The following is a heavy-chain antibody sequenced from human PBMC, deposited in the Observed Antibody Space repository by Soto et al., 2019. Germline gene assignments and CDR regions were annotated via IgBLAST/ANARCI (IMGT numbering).Heavy chain of an antibody. CDR3: ASIRPVRLGELSLEYYFDY. CDR2: INHSGST. D-gene: IGHD3-16*02. Sequence: SETLSLTCAVYGGSFSGYYWSWIRQPPGKGLEWIGEINHSGSTNYNPSLKSRVTISVDTSKNQFSLKLSSVTAADTAVYYCASIRPVRLGELSLEYYFDYWGQGTLVTVSS. J-gene: IGHJ4*02. CDR1: GGSFSGYY. V-gene: IGHV4-34*01.